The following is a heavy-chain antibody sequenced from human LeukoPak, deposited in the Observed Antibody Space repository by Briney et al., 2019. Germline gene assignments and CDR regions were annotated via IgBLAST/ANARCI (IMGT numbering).Heavy chain of an antibody. V-gene: IGHV4-34*01. D-gene: IGHD3-10*01. CDR1: GGSFSGYY. CDR3: ARAPFTLVRGGPFDY. J-gene: IGHJ4*02. Sequence: PSETLSLTCAAYGGSFSGYYWSWIRQPPGKGLEWIGEINHSGSTNYNPSLKSRVTISVDTSKNQFSLKLSSVTAADTAVYYCARAPFTLVRGGPFDYWSQGTLVTVST. CDR2: INHSGST.